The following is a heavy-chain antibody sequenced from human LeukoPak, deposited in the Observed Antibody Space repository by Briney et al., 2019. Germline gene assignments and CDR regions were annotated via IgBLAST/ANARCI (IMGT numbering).Heavy chain of an antibody. CDR2: FDPEDGET. CDR1: GYTLTELS. D-gene: IGHD6-13*01. Sequence: ASVKVSCKVSGYTLTELSMHWLRQAPGKGLDWMGGFDPEDGETIYAQKFQGRVAMTEDTSTDTAYMELSSLRSEDTAVYYCATAEYIAAAGIWFDYWGQGTLVTVSS. CDR3: ATAEYIAAAGIWFDY. V-gene: IGHV1-24*01. J-gene: IGHJ4*02.